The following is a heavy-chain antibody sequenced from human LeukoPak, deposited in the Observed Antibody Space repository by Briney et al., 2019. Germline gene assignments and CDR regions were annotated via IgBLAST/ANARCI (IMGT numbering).Heavy chain of an antibody. CDR2: INPSGGST. Sequence: GASVKVPWEASGYTFTSYYMHWVRQAPGQGLEWMGIINPSGGSTSYAQKFQGRVTMTRDMSTSTVYMELSSLRSEDTAVYYCARDGSGNWFDPWGQGTLVTVSS. CDR1: GYTFTSYY. J-gene: IGHJ5*02. D-gene: IGHD3-10*01. CDR3: ARDGSGNWFDP. V-gene: IGHV1-46*01.